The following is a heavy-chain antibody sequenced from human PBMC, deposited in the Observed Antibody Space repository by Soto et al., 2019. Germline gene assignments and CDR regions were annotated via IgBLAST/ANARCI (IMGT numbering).Heavy chain of an antibody. CDR1: GFTFSGSA. CDR2: IRSKINSYAT. V-gene: IGHV3-73*01. D-gene: IGHD6-13*01. Sequence: VWSLRLSCAASGFTFSGSAMHWVRQASGKGLEWVGRIRSKINSYATAYAASVSGRFTISRDDSTNTAYLQMDNLRTEDTARYSCITLDDAGKSPMRYSGQGTLGTVSS. CDR3: ITLDDAGKSPMRY. J-gene: IGHJ4*02.